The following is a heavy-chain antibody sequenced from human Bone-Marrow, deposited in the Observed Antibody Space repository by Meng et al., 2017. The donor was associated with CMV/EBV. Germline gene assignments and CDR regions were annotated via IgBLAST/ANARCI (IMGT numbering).Heavy chain of an antibody. D-gene: IGHD2-15*01. Sequence: SETLSLTCTVSGGSISNYHWSWPRQPPGKGLEWIGYIHYSGTTNYYPSFQGRVTISLDTSKNQFSLKLNSMTAADTAVYYCARGAGWWGYWGQGTWVTGSS. J-gene: IGHJ4*02. CDR1: GGSISNYH. CDR2: IHYSGTT. CDR3: ARGAGWWGY. V-gene: IGHV4-59*13.